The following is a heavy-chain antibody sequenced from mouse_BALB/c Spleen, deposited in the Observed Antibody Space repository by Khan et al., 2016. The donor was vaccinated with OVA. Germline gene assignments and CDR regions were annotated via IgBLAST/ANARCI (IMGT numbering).Heavy chain of an antibody. CDR2: ISYSGRT. D-gene: IGHD1-1*01. CDR1: GYSITSDYA. CDR3: ARSVTITTVVATDFDY. J-gene: IGHJ2*01. Sequence: EVQLQESGPGLVKPSQSLSLTCTVTGYSITSDYAWNWIRQFPGNKLEWMGYISYSGRTSYNPSLKSRISLTRDTSKNQFFLQLNSVTTEDTATXYSARSVTITTVVATDFDYWGQGTTLTVSS. V-gene: IGHV3-2*02.